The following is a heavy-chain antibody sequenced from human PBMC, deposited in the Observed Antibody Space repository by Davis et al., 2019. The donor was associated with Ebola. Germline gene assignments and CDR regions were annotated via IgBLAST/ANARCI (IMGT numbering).Heavy chain of an antibody. CDR2: ISAYNGNT. V-gene: IGHV1-18*01. J-gene: IGHJ4*02. Sequence: ASVKVSCKASGYTFTSYGISWVRQAPGQGLEWMGWISAYNGNTNYAQKLQGRVTMTTDTSTSTAYMELRSLRSDDTAVYYCARDLDKAAAGSTVLVYWGQGTLVTVSS. CDR1: GYTFTSYG. CDR3: ARDLDKAAAGSTVLVY. D-gene: IGHD6-13*01.